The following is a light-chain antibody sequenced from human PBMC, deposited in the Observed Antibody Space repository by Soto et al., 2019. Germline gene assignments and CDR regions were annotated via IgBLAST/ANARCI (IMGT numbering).Light chain of an antibody. V-gene: IGLV2-14*01. CDR3: SSYTSSSTLV. Sequence: QSALTQPASVSGSPGQSITISCTGTSSDVGGYDYVSWYQQHLGKAPKLKIYGVSYRPSGVSNRFSGSKSGNTASLTISGLLAEDEDDYYCSSYTSSSTLVFGGGTKLTVL. CDR1: SSDVGGYDY. J-gene: IGLJ2*01. CDR2: GVS.